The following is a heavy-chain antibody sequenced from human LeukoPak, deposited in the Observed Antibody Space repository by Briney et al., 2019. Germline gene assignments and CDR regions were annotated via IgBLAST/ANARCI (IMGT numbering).Heavy chain of an antibody. V-gene: IGHV4-4*07. Sequence: SETLSLTCTVSGGSINSYGSCIRQPAGKGLEWIGRISGSGTITYNPALQSRLSISIDTSKNQFSLKLMSVTAADTAVYYCARDSGTTAEVKFDPWGQGTLVTVSS. CDR1: GGSINSYG. CDR3: ARDSGTTAEVKFDP. D-gene: IGHD3-10*01. J-gene: IGHJ5*02. CDR2: ISGSGTI.